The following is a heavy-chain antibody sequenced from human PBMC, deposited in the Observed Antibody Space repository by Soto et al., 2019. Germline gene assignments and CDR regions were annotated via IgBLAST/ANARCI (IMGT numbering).Heavy chain of an antibody. Sequence: LRLSCAASGFTFSSYAMHWVRQAPGKGLEWVAVISYDGSNKYYADSVKGRFTISRDNSKNTLYLQMNSLRAEDTAVYYCARESYCSSTSCYTDYYYGMDVWGQGTTVTVSS. D-gene: IGHD2-2*02. CDR2: ISYDGSNK. V-gene: IGHV3-30-3*01. CDR3: ARESYCSSTSCYTDYYYGMDV. CDR1: GFTFSSYA. J-gene: IGHJ6*02.